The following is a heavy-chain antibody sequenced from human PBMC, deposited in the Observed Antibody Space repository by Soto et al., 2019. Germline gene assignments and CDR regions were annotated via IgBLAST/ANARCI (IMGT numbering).Heavy chain of an antibody. D-gene: IGHD3-22*01. CDR1: GGSISNYY. V-gene: IGHV4-59*01. CDR3: ARGVDQYDSSGYAF. Sequence: QVQLQESGPGLVTPSEPLSLTCSVSGGSISNYYWTWLRQAPGKELEWLGYVYDNGGTNYNPSLKNRVAISEDTSKNQVSQKFQFVTAADTAVYYCARGVDQYDSSGYAFWGQGILVTVSS. CDR2: VYDNGGT. J-gene: IGHJ4*02.